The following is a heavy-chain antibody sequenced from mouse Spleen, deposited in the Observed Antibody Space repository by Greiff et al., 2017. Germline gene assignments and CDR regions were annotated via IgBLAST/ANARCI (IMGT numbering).Heavy chain of an antibody. V-gene: IGHV1-81*01. CDR1: GYTFTSYG. CDR3: ARSYGNNWYFDV. J-gene: IGHJ1*01. CDR2: IYPRSGNT. D-gene: IGHD2-1*01. Sequence: QVQLQQSGAELARPGASVKLSCKASGYTFTSYGISWVKQRTGQGLEWIGEIYPRSGNTYYNEKFKGKATLTADKSSSTAYMELRSLTSEDSAVYFCARSYGNNWYFDVWGAGTTVTVSS.